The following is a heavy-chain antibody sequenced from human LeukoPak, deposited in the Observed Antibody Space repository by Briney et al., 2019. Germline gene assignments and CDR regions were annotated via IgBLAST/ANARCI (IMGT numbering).Heavy chain of an antibody. CDR3: ARELVAPGHAFDI. D-gene: IGHD5-12*01. V-gene: IGHV4-59*01. Sequence: PSETLSLTCAVYGGSFSGYYWSWIRQPPGKGLEWIGYIYYSGSTNYNPSLKSRVTISVDTSKNQFSLKLSSVTAADTAVYYCARELVAPGHAFDIWGQGTMVTVSS. J-gene: IGHJ3*02. CDR2: IYYSGST. CDR1: GGSFSGYY.